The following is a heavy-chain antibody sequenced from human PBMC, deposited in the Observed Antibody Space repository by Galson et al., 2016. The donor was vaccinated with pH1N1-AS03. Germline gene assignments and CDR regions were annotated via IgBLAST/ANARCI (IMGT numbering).Heavy chain of an antibody. J-gene: IGHJ6*02. Sequence: SLRLSCAVSGLSFSVFWMRWVRQAPGKGLESVANIKNDGSDQYYVDSVKGRFTISRDNAKNSLYLQMNSLRVEDTAIYYCASAARGSTVDVWGQGTTVTVS. V-gene: IGHV3-7*01. CDR2: IKNDGSDQ. CDR1: GLSFSVFW. CDR3: ASAARGSTVDV. D-gene: IGHD3-10*01.